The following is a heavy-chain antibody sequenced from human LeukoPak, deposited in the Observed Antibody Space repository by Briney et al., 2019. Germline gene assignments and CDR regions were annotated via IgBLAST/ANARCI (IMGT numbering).Heavy chain of an antibody. CDR2: VHLSGAT. J-gene: IGHJ4*02. CDR3: TRESGAFSPFGF. V-gene: IGHV4-4*02. D-gene: IGHD1-26*01. CDR1: GGSITTTNW. Sequence: SETLSLTCAVSGGSITTTNWWSWVRQPPGKGLEWIGEVHLSGATNYNPSLESRVSMSIDKSKNHLSLEVTSVTAVDTAIYYCTRESGAFSPFGFWGQGTLLTVSS.